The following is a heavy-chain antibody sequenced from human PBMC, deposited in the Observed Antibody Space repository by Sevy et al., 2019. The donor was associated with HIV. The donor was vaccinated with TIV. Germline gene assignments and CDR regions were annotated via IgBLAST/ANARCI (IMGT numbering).Heavy chain of an antibody. CDR1: GGSISSGGYY. Sequence: SETLSLTCTVSGGSISSGGYYWSWIRQHPGKGLEWIGYIYYSGSTYYNPSLKSRVTISVDTSKNQLSLKLSSVTAADTAVYYCARVSRDIYSSGFDYGGQGTLVTVSS. J-gene: IGHJ4*02. D-gene: IGHD6-19*01. CDR2: IYYSGST. V-gene: IGHV4-31*03. CDR3: ARVSRDIYSSGFDY.